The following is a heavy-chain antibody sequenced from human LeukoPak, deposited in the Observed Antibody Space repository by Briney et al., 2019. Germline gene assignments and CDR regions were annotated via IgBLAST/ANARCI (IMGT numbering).Heavy chain of an antibody. D-gene: IGHD2-2*01. CDR3: ARDPSPRTSYYYYYMDV. CDR1: GFTFSSYS. J-gene: IGHJ6*03. V-gene: IGHV3-21*01. Sequence: GGSLRLSCAASGFTFSSYSMNWVRQAPGKGLEWVSSISSFSSYIYYPDSVKGRFTISRDNAKNSLYLQMNSLRVEDTAVYYCARDPSPRTSYYYYYMDVWGKGTTVTVSS. CDR2: ISSFSSYI.